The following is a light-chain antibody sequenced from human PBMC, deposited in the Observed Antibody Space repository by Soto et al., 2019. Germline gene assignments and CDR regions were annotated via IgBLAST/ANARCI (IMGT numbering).Light chain of an antibody. CDR1: QSVSSSY. Sequence: EIVLTQSPGTLSLSPGERATLSCRASQSVSSSYLAWYQQKPGQAPRLLIYGASSRATGIPDRFSGSGSGSDFTLTISRLDPDDFAVYYCQQYGSSPTFGQGTKLEIK. CDR3: QQYGSSPT. V-gene: IGKV3-20*01. J-gene: IGKJ2*01. CDR2: GAS.